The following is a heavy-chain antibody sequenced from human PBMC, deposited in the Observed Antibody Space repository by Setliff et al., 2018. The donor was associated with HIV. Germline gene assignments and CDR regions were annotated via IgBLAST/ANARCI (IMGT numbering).Heavy chain of an antibody. CDR3: TRGPWSKVVTTDTFDI. Sequence: GASVKVSCKASGYIFGNYGINWMRQAPGQGLEWMGWISGHNGNTNSAQKVQGRVIMTTDTSTSTAYMELRSLRSDDAAVYYCTRGPWSKVVTTDTFDIWGQGTMVTVSS. CDR1: GYIFGNYG. V-gene: IGHV1-18*01. J-gene: IGHJ3*02. D-gene: IGHD1-26*01. CDR2: ISGHNGNT.